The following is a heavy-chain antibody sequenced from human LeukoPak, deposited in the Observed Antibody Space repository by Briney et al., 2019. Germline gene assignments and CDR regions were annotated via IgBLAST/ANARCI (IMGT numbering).Heavy chain of an antibody. J-gene: IGHJ4*02. D-gene: IGHD2-15*01. V-gene: IGHV3-23*01. CDR1: GFTLSSYA. Sequence: GRSLRLSCAASGFTLSSYAMSWARQAPGKGLERVSAIRDTGNTYHAVSAKGRFTIYRDSSKNTLFLNMNRLRPEDAAVYYCAKAPVTTCRGAFCYPFDYWGLGTLVTVSS. CDR2: IRDTGNT. CDR3: AKAPVTTCRGAFCYPFDY.